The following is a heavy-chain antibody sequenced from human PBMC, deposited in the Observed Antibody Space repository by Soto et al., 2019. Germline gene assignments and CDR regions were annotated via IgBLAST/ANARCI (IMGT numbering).Heavy chain of an antibody. CDR1: GYTFTSYA. CDR3: ARDPRIAARLPYNWFDP. V-gene: IGHV1-3*01. CDR2: INAGNGNT. Sequence: ASVKVCCKASGYTFTSYAMHWVRQAPGQRLEWMGWINAGNGNTKYSQKFQGRVTITRDTSASTAYMELSSLRSEDTAVYYCARDPRIAARLPYNWFDPWGQGTLVTVSS. D-gene: IGHD6-6*01. J-gene: IGHJ5*02.